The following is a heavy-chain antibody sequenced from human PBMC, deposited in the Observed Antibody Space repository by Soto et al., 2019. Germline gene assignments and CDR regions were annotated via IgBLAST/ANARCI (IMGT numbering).Heavy chain of an antibody. CDR1: GGSVTNSSYY. V-gene: IGHV4-39*01. CDR3: VSQRTTVPTQAYFDY. Sequence: SETLSLTCTVSGGSVTNSSYYWGWIRQSPGKGLEWIGSVYYRGRSYSKSSVKSRVTISVDTSKNRFSLGLNSVTASDTAVYFCVSQRTTVPTQAYFDYWGPGALVTVSS. CDR2: VYYRGRS. J-gene: IGHJ4*02. D-gene: IGHD4-17*01.